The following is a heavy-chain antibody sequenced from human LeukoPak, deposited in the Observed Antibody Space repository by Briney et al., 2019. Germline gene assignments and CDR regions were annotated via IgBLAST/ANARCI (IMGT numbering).Heavy chain of an antibody. D-gene: IGHD3-22*01. V-gene: IGHV4-34*01. CDR3: TGASGYGLIDY. J-gene: IGHJ4*02. Sequence: SETLSLTCAVYGGSFSDYFWGWIRQPPGKGLEWIGEINHSGRTYYNPSLKSRVTISVDTSKNQFSLNLSSLTAADTAVYYCTGASGYGLIDYCGQGTLVTVSS. CDR1: GGSFSDYF. CDR2: INHSGRT.